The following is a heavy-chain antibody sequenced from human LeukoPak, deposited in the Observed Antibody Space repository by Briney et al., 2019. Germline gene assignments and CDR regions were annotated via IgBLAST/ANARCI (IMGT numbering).Heavy chain of an antibody. D-gene: IGHD6-13*01. CDR1: GGSISSSSYY. Sequence: PSETLSLTCTVSGGSISSSSYYWAWIRQPPGTGLEWIGSSSYSGSPYYNPSLKSRVTISVDTSQNQFSLKLSSVTAADTAVYYCARDSSSWYRTPGYYYYYMDVWGKGTTVTISS. J-gene: IGHJ6*03. CDR2: SSYSGSP. V-gene: IGHV4-39*07. CDR3: ARDSSSWYRTPGYYYYYMDV.